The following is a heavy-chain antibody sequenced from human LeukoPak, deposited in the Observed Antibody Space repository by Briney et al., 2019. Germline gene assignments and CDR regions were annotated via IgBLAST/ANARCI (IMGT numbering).Heavy chain of an antibody. J-gene: IGHJ6*03. CDR2: INHSGRT. Sequence: SETLSLTCAVYGGSCSGYYWSWIRQPPGKGLEWIGEINHSGRTNYNPSLKSRVTISVDTSKNQFSLKLSSVTAADTAVYYCARGHPKSREDYYYYMDVWGKGTTVTVS. CDR1: GGSCSGYY. V-gene: IGHV4-34*01. D-gene: IGHD1-26*01. CDR3: ARGHPKSREDYYYYMDV.